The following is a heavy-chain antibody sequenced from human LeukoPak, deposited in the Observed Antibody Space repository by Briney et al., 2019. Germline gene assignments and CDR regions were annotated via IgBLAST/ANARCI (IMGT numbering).Heavy chain of an antibody. D-gene: IGHD3-10*01. V-gene: IGHV4-30-2*02. CDR3: ARFPEGKLWFGDHRFRGFDY. Sequence: PSQTLSLTCAVSGGSISSGSYYWSWIRQPPGKGLEWIGEINHSGSTNYNPSLKSRVTISVDTSKNQFSLKLSSVTAADTAVYYCARFPEGKLWFGDHRFRGFDYWGQGTLVTVSS. CDR1: GGSISSGSYY. CDR2: INHSGST. J-gene: IGHJ4*02.